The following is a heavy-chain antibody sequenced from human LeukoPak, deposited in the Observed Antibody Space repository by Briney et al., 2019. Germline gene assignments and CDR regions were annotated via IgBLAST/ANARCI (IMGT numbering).Heavy chain of an antibody. J-gene: IGHJ4*02. CDR1: GFTFSTYE. Sequence: GGSLRLSCAASGFTFSTYEMRWVRQAPGKGLEWVSYISSSGSTIYYADSVKGRFTISRDNAKNSLYLQMNSLRAEDTAVYYCARQHYDFWLPADYWGQGTLVTVSS. D-gene: IGHD3-3*01. V-gene: IGHV3-48*03. CDR3: ARQHYDFWLPADY. CDR2: ISSSGSTI.